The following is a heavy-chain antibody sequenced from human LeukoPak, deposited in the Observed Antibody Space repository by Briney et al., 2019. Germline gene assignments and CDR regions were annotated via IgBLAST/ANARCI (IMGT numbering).Heavy chain of an antibody. CDR2: IYYSGST. D-gene: IGHD3-22*01. J-gene: IGHJ3*02. Sequence: SETLSLTCTVSGGSISSYYWGWIRQPPGKGLEWIGSIYYSGSTYYNPSLKSRVSISVDTSKNQFSLKLNSLTAADTAVYYCARDHHRRHYDSQARDTFDIWGQGTMVTVSS. CDR3: ARDHHRRHYDSQARDTFDI. V-gene: IGHV4-39*02. CDR1: GGSISSYY.